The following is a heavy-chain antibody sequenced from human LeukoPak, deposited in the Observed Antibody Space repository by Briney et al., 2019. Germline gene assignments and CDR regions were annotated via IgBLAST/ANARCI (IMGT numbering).Heavy chain of an antibody. V-gene: IGHV4-39*07. J-gene: IGHJ4*02. CDR2: IYYSGST. CDR1: GGSISSSSYY. CDR3: ALRYFDWLPKNFFDY. D-gene: IGHD3-9*01. Sequence: PSETLSLTCTVSGGSISSSSYYWGWIRQPPGKGLEWIGSIYYSGSTYYNPSLKSRVTISVDMSKNQVSLKLSSVTAGDTAVYYCALRYFDWLPKNFFDYWGQGTLVTVSS.